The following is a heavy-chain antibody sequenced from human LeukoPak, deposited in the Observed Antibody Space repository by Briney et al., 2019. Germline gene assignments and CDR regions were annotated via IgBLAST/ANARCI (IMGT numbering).Heavy chain of an antibody. D-gene: IGHD6-6*01. CDR3: VKGSSAFDAFDI. CDR1: GFTFDDYA. Sequence: GSLRLSCAASGFTFDDYAMHWVRQAPGKGLEWVSLISGDGGSTYYADSVKGRFTISRDNSKNSLYLQMNSLRTEDTALYYCVKGSSAFDAFDIWGQGTMVTVSS. J-gene: IGHJ3*02. V-gene: IGHV3-43*02. CDR2: ISGDGGST.